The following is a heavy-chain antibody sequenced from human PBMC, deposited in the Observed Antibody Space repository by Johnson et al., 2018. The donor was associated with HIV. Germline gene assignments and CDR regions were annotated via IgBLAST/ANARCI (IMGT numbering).Heavy chain of an antibody. CDR2: IRYDGSDK. J-gene: IGHJ3*02. CDR3: ARDRSRHSTMLLPDYGAFDI. CDR1: GFTFSSYG. D-gene: IGHD2-15*01. V-gene: IGHV3-30*02. Sequence: QVQLVESRGGVVQPGGSLRLSCAASGFTFSSYGMHWVRQAPGKGLEWVSFIRYDGSDKYYADSVKGRFTISRDNSKNTLYLQMNSLRPEDTAVYYCARDRSRHSTMLLPDYGAFDIWGQGTMVTVSS.